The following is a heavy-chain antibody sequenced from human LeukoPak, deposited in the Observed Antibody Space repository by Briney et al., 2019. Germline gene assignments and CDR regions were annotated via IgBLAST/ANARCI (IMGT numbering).Heavy chain of an antibody. CDR1: GCTLSDYW. J-gene: IGHJ4*02. D-gene: IGHD5-12*01. V-gene: IGHV3-7*03. CDR3: ARSPGLAKVPDY. CDR2: IKQDGSEK. Sequence: HPGGSLRLSCAASGCTLSDYWMTWVRQAPGNGLEWVANIKQDGSEKYYVDSVKGRFTISRDNAKNSLSLQMNSLRSEDTAVYYCARSPGLAKVPDYWGQGTLVTVSS.